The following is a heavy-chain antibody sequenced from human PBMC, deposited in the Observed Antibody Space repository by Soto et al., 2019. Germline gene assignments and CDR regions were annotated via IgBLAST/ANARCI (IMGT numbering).Heavy chain of an antibody. J-gene: IGHJ4*02. D-gene: IGHD1-1*01. V-gene: IGHV1-69*06. Sequence: SVKVSFKASGGTFSSYAISWVRQAPGQGLEWMGGIIPIFGTANYAQKFQGRVTITADKSTSTAYMELSSLRSEDTAVYYCARGGPYNLNYYFDYWGQGTLVTVSS. CDR2: IIPIFGTA. CDR1: GGTFSSYA. CDR3: ARGGPYNLNYYFDY.